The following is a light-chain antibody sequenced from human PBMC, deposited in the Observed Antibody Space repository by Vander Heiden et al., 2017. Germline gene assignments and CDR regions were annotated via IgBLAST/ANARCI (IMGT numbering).Light chain of an antibody. V-gene: IGKV2-30*01. CDR3: MQGTHWPPS. CDR2: NAF. J-gene: IGKJ4*01. Sequence: DVWMTQSPVSLSVFLGQPASISCQASQSLVYTDGNTYLSWFHQRPGQSPRRLIYNAFNRASGVPDRFSGSGSGTDFTLEISRVEAEDVGVYYCMQGTHWPPSFGGGTKVEIK. CDR1: QSLVYTDGNTY.